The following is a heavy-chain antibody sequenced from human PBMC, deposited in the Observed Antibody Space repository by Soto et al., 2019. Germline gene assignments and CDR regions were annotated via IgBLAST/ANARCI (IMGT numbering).Heavy chain of an antibody. J-gene: IGHJ4*02. CDR3: ARHPWAPPPYYFDY. CDR1: GYSFTSYW. CDR2: IDPSDSYT. D-gene: IGHD7-27*01. V-gene: IGHV5-10-1*01. Sequence: GVSLKISCKGSGYSFTSYWISWVRQMPGKGLEWMGRIDPSDSYTNYSPSFQGHVTISADKSISTAYLQWSSLKASDTAMYYCARHPWAPPPYYFDYWGQGTLVTVSS.